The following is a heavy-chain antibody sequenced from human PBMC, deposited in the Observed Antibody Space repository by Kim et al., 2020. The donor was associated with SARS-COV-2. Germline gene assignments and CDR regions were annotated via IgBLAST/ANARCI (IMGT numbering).Heavy chain of an antibody. CDR1: GYTLAELS. J-gene: IGHJ4*02. CDR3: AVERNFYFVY. CDR2: FDPEHDEP. V-gene: IGHV1-24*01. Sequence: ASVKVSCKVSGYTLAELSMHWVRQAPGKGLEWMGGFDPEHDEPIYAQRFQGRVTMPEDPSTDTAYMELSSLRSDDTAVYYCAVERNFYFVYWGPGTLVTVSS.